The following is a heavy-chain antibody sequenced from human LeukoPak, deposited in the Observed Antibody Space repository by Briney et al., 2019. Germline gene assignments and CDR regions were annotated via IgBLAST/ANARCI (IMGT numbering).Heavy chain of an antibody. D-gene: IGHD1-20*01. CDR2: ISYDGSDK. CDR3: ARGDNWNQGRYYYMDV. J-gene: IGHJ6*03. V-gene: IGHV3-30-3*01. Sequence: GGSLRLSCAASGFTFSSYAMHWVRQAPGKGLEWVAVISYDGSDKYYADSVKGRFTISRDNSKNTLYLQMNSLRAEDTAVYYCARGDNWNQGRYYYMDVWGKGTTVTVSS. CDR1: GFTFSSYA.